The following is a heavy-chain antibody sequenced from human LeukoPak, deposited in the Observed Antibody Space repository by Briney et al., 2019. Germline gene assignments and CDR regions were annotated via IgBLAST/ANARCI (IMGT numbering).Heavy chain of an antibody. V-gene: IGHV4-39*07. CDR1: GGSISSSSYY. J-gene: IGHJ4*02. Sequence: PSETLSLTCTVSGGSISSSSYYWGWIRQPPGKGLEWIGSIYYSGSTYYNPSLKSRVTISVDTSKNQFSLKLSSVTAADTAVYYCARDLGHSNTYYYDSIWGQGTLVTVSS. CDR2: IYYSGST. CDR3: ARDLGHSNTYYYDSI. D-gene: IGHD3-22*01.